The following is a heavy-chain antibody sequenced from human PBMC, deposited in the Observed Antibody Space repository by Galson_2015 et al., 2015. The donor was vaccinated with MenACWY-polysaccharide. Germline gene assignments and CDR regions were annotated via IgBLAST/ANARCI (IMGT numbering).Heavy chain of an antibody. CDR3: AKGYYYDSSGYYEGYWFDP. CDR2: IYYSGST. Sequence: ETLSLTCTVSGGSISSSSYYWGWIRQPPGKGLEWIGSIYYSGSTYYNPSLKSRVTISVDASKNQFSLKLSSVTAADTAVYYCAKGYYYDSSGYYEGYWFDPWGQGTLVAVSS. D-gene: IGHD3-22*01. J-gene: IGHJ5*02. CDR1: GGSISSSSYY. V-gene: IGHV4-39*01.